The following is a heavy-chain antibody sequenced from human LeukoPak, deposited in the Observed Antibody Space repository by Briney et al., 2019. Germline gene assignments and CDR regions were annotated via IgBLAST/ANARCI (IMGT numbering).Heavy chain of an antibody. D-gene: IGHD1-26*01. CDR1: GFTFSSYA. CDR3: AKGDLGAADAFDI. CDR2: ISYDGSNK. V-gene: IGHV3-30-3*01. J-gene: IGHJ3*02. Sequence: GRSLRLSCAASGFTFSSYAMHWVRQAPGKGLEWVAVISYDGSNKYYADSVKGRFTISRDNSKNTLYLQMNSLRAEDTAVYYCAKGDLGAADAFDIWGQGTMVTVSS.